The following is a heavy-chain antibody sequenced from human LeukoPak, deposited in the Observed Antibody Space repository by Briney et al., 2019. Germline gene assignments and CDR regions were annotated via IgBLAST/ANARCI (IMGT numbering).Heavy chain of an antibody. CDR2: INTDGSST. V-gene: IGHV3-74*01. J-gene: IGHJ5*02. D-gene: IGHD6-13*01. Sequence: GGSLRLSCAASGFTFSSYWMHWVRQAPGKGLVWVSRINTDGSSTSYADSVKGRFTISSDKAKHTLYLQMNSLRAEDTAVHYCARESGIAAALDLWGQGTLVTVSS. CDR1: GFTFSSYW. CDR3: ARESGIAAALDL.